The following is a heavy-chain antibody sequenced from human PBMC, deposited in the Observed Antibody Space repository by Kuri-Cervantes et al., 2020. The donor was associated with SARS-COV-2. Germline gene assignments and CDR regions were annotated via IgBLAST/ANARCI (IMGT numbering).Heavy chain of an antibody. CDR1: GGSISSYY. CDR2: IYYSGST. V-gene: IGHV4-59*01. CDR3: ARKSNWAALFDY. Sequence: SETLSLTCTVSGGSISSYYWSWIRQPPGKGLEWIGYIYYSGSTNYNPSFKSRVTISVDTSKNQFSLKLSSVAAADTAVYYCARKSNWAALFDYWGQGTLVTVSS. D-gene: IGHD7-27*01. J-gene: IGHJ4*02.